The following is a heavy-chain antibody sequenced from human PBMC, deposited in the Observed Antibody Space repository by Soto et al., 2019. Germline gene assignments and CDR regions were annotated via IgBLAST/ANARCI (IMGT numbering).Heavy chain of an antibody. CDR3: SRMAGIAVAGAPTIFDY. CDR1: GGSISSYH. D-gene: IGHD6-19*01. Sequence: PSESLSLTCTVSGGSISSYHWTWIRQPPGKGLEWIGYIYYSGSTNYNPSLKSRVTISVDTSKNQFSLKLSSVTAADTAVYYCSRMAGIAVAGAPTIFDYWGQGTLVTVSS. V-gene: IGHV4-59*01. CDR2: IYYSGST. J-gene: IGHJ4*02.